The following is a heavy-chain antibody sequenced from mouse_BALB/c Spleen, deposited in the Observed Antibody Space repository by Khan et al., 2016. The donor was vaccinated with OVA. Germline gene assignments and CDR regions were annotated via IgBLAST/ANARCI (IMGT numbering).Heavy chain of an antibody. D-gene: IGHD1-1*01. CDR3: ARENYYGYYFDY. J-gene: IGHJ2*01. V-gene: IGHV3-2*02. CDR1: GYSITSGYA. Sequence: EVELVESGPGLVKPSQSLSLTCTVTGYSITSGYAWNWIRQFPGNKLEWMGYISYSGFTSYTPTLKSRISITRDTSKNQFFLQLNSLTTEDTATYYCARENYYGYYFDYWGQGTTVTVSA. CDR2: ISYSGFT.